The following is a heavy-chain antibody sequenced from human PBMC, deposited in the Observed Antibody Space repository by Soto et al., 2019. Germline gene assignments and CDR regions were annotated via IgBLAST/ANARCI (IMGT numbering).Heavy chain of an antibody. CDR2: IIPIFGSA. J-gene: IGHJ5*02. V-gene: IGHV1-69*13. D-gene: IGHD5-12*01. Sequence: GASVKVSCKASGGTISNYAITWVRQAHGQGLEWLGRIIPIFGSANYAQKFQGRVTITADESTTTAYMELSSLRSDDTAVYYCAKDGGKDGYFGNWFDPWGQGTLVTVSS. CDR3: AKDGGKDGYFGNWFDP. CDR1: GGTISNYA.